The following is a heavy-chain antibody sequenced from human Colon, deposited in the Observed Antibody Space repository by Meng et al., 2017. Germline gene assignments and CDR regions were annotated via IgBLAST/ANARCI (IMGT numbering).Heavy chain of an antibody. V-gene: IGHV4-4*02. CDR1: GSSISSSNW. Sequence: VHLQESGPGLVQPSGNLSLRCAVSGSSISSSNWWLWVRQPPGKGLAWIGEIYHSGSTNYNPSLKSRVTISVDKSKNQFSLKLSSVTAADTAVYYCARVRLDTAMVTLDYWGQGTLVTVSS. CDR2: IYHSGST. CDR3: ARVRLDTAMVTLDY. D-gene: IGHD5-18*01. J-gene: IGHJ4*02.